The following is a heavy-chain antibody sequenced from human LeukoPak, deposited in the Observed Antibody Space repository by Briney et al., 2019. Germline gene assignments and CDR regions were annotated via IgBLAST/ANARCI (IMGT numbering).Heavy chain of an antibody. Sequence: RGCLRLSCAASGFTLSSYEMNWVRQAPGKGLEWVSYISSGGVIYYADSVKGRFTISRDNAKNSLYLQMNSLRADDTAIYYCARDRGPRLHGAFDIWGQGTILTVSS. J-gene: IGHJ3*02. CDR1: GFTLSSYE. D-gene: IGHD6-25*01. CDR2: ISSGGVI. CDR3: ARDRGPRLHGAFDI. V-gene: IGHV3-48*03.